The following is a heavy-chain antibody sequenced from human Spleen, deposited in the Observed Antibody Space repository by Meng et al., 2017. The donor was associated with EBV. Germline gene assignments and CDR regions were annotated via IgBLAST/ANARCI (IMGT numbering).Heavy chain of an antibody. V-gene: IGHV4-39*01. CDR3: ARHTGDFDY. D-gene: IGHD2-8*02. J-gene: IGHJ4*02. Sequence: QLKLQASGHGPVRPSGPLSLTCGSSGASISDRRAHWGWVGPTPRKGLEWIGTISHSGSTFYNPALESRLTLSVDTTENHFALKLTSVTAADTAMYYCARHTGDFDYWGQGALVTVSS. CDR1: GASISDRRAH. CDR2: ISHSGST.